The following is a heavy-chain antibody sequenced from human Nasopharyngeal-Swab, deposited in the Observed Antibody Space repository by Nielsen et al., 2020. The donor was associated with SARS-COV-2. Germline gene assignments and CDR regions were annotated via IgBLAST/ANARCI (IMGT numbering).Heavy chain of an antibody. CDR3: AREWPGITYFDS. V-gene: IGHV1-46*01. CDR1: GYTFTTYY. CDR2: IDPNGGGI. J-gene: IGHJ4*02. D-gene: IGHD1/OR15-1a*01. Sequence: SCKASGYTFTTYYIHWVRQAPGQGLKWMGRIDPNGGGIHYPQNFQGRVTLTRDTSTTTVYMELTSLGSEDTAMYFCAREWPGITYFDSWGQGTLVTVSS.